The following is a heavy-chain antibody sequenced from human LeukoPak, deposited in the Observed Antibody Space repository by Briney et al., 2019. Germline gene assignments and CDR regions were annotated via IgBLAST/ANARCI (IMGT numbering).Heavy chain of an antibody. J-gene: IGHJ3*01. CDR1: GFTFRSYG. CDR2: ISYDGSNK. V-gene: IGHV3-30*18. Sequence: GGSLRLSCAASGFTFRSYGMQWVRQAPGKGLEWVACISYDGSNKYYADSGKGRLTISRDNSRHTLYLQMNGLRAEDTAVYYCAKDQSENSDGGFDVWGQGTMVTVSS. CDR3: AKDQSENSDGGFDV. D-gene: IGHD2-15*01.